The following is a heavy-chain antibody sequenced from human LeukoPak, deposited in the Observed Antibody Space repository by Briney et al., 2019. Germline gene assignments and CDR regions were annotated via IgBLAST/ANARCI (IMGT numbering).Heavy chain of an antibody. V-gene: IGHV1-2*02. CDR2: INPNSGGT. CDR1: GYTFPGYY. Sequence: ASVKVSCKASGYTFPGYYMHWVRQAPGQGLEWMGWINPNSGGTNCAQKFQGRVTMTRDTSISTAYMELSRLRSDDTAVYYCAREHSSSSGKVFDYWGQGTLVTVSS. J-gene: IGHJ4*02. CDR3: AREHSSSSGKVFDY. D-gene: IGHD6-6*01.